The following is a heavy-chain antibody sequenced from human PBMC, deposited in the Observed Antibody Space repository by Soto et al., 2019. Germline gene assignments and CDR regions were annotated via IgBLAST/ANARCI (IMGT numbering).Heavy chain of an antibody. CDR2: IWFDGSNK. D-gene: IGHD4-17*01. CDR3: ARDTPYGVNFDY. Sequence: GGSLRLSCVASGFTFSNFGMHWVRQAPGKGLEWVAVIWFDGSNKYYADSVKGRFTISRDNAKNSLYLQMNSLRDEDTAVYYCARDTPYGVNFDYWGLGTLVTVSS. J-gene: IGHJ4*02. CDR1: GFTFSNFG. V-gene: IGHV3-33*01.